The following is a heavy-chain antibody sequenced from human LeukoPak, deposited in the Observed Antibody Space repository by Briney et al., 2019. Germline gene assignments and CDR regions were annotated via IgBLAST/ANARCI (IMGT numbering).Heavy chain of an antibody. J-gene: IGHJ6*03. Sequence: SETLSLTCTVSSGSMSSSSYYWGWIRQPPGKGLEWIGTIYYSGGTYYNPSLKSRVTISVDTSKNQFSLKLTFVTAADTAVYYCARDPHDSGGYYASYYYYYMDVWGKGTTVTVSS. V-gene: IGHV4-39*07. D-gene: IGHD3-22*01. CDR2: IYYSGGT. CDR3: ARDPHDSGGYYASYYYYYMDV. CDR1: SGSMSSSSYY.